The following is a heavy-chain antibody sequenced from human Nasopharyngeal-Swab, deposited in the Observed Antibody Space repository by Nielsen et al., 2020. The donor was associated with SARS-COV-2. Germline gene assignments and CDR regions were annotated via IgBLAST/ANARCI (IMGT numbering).Heavy chain of an antibody. CDR1: GFTFSSYG. D-gene: IGHD3-22*01. J-gene: IGHJ4*02. CDR2: ISYDGSNK. Sequence: GGSLRLSCAASGFTFSSYGTHWVRQAPGKGLEWVAVISYDGSNKYYADSVKGRFTISRDNSKNTLYLQMNSLRAEDTAVYYCAKDPKITMIVVVSYFDYWGQGTLVTVSS. V-gene: IGHV3-30*18. CDR3: AKDPKITMIVVVSYFDY.